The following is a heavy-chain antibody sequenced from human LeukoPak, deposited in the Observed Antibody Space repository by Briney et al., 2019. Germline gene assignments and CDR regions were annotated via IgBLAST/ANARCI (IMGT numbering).Heavy chain of an antibody. CDR3: ASGTMVRGVNAYGMDV. CDR2: INHSGST. D-gene: IGHD3-10*01. V-gene: IGHV4-34*01. Sequence: KSSETLSLTCAVYGGSFSGYYWSWIRQPPGKGLEWIGEINHSGSTNYNPSLKSRVTISVDTSKNQFSLKLSSVTAADTAVYYCASGTMVRGVNAYGMDVWGQGTTVTVSS. J-gene: IGHJ6*02. CDR1: GGSFSGYY.